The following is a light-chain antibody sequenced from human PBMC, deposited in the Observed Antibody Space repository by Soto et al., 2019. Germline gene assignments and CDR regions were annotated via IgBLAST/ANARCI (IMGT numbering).Light chain of an antibody. CDR3: GTWDSSLSVWV. Sequence: QSALTQPPSVSAAPGQKVTIFCSGSSSNIGNNYVSWYQQLPGTAPKLLIYDNNMRPSGIPDRFSGSKSGTSATLGITGLQTGDEADYYCGTWDSSLSVWVFGGGTQLTVL. CDR1: SSNIGNNY. J-gene: IGLJ3*02. CDR2: DNN. V-gene: IGLV1-51*01.